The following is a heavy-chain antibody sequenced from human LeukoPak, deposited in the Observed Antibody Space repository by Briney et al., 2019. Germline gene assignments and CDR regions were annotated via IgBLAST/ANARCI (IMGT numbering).Heavy chain of an antibody. V-gene: IGHV3-7*01. CDR1: GFSFSTYW. J-gene: IGHJ3*02. Sequence: GGSLRLSCETSGFSFSTYWMSWVRQAPGKGLEWVANIRQDGSEKYYADSVKGRFTISRDIAKQSVFLQMNSLRAEDTAVYYCAREPFYDSSGYHNDAFDIWGQGTMVTVSS. CDR3: AREPFYDSSGYHNDAFDI. CDR2: IRQDGSEK. D-gene: IGHD3-22*01.